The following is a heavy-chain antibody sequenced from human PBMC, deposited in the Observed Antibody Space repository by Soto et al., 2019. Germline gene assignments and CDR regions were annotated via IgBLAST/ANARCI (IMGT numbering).Heavy chain of an antibody. D-gene: IGHD3-3*01. V-gene: IGHV1-69*13. CDR1: GGTFSSYA. CDR2: IIPIFGTA. CDR3: AGGLHYDFWSGPEEYYYYGMDV. Sequence: ASVKVSCKASGGTFSSYAISWVRQAPGQGLEWMGGIIPIFGTANYAQKFQGRVTITADESTSTAYMELSSLRSEDTAVYYCAGGLHYDFWSGPEEYYYYGMDVWGQGTTVTVSS. J-gene: IGHJ6*02.